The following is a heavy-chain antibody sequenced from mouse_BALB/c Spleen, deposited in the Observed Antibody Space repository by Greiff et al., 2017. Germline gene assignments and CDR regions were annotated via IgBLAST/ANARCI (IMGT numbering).Heavy chain of an antibody. CDR2: ISDGGSYT. D-gene: IGHD2-4*01. V-gene: IGHV5-4*02. Sequence: EVKVVESGGGLVKPGGSLKLSCAASGFTFSDYYMYWVRQTPEKRLEWVATISDGGSYTYYPDSVKGRFTISRDNAKNNLYLQMSSLKSEDTAMYYCAREGTMITMDYWGQGTSVTVSS. CDR1: GFTFSDYY. CDR3: AREGTMITMDY. J-gene: IGHJ4*01.